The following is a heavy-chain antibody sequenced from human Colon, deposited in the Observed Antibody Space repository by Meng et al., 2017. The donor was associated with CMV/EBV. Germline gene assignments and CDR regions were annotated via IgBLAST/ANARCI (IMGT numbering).Heavy chain of an antibody. CDR3: AKGVHDYNYYYGMDV. CDR2: ISGSGGST. J-gene: IGHJ6*02. V-gene: IGHV3-23*01. CDR1: GFTFSSYA. D-gene: IGHD3/OR15-3a*01. Sequence: GESLKISCAASGFTFSSYAMSWVRQAPGKGLEWVSAISGSGGSTYYADSVKGRFTISRDNSKNTLYLQMNSLRAEDTAVYFCAKGVHDYNYYYGMDVWGQGTTVTVSS.